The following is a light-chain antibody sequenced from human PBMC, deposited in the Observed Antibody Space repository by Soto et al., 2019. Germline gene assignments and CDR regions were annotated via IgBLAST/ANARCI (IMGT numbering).Light chain of an antibody. J-gene: IGLJ1*01. Sequence: QLVLTQSSSASASLGSSVKLTCTLSSGHSSYIIAWHQQQPGKAPRYLMKLEGSGSYNKGSGVPDRFSGSSSGADRYLTISNLQSEDEADYYCETWELGVFGTGTKVTVL. V-gene: IGLV4-60*03. CDR1: SGHSSYI. CDR3: ETWELGV. CDR2: LEGSGSY.